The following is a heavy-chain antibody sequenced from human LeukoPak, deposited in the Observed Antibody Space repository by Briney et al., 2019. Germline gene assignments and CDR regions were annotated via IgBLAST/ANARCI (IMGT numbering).Heavy chain of an antibody. CDR2: ISHDGTDK. D-gene: IGHD3-16*01. Sequence: GMSLRLSCAASGFTFRSFAMHWVRQAPGKGLEWVAIISHDGTDKYYADSVKGRFTISRDNSKNALHLQMNSLRIEDTAVYYCVQRGGLDYWGQGTLVTVSS. J-gene: IGHJ4*02. V-gene: IGHV3-30*03. CDR3: VQRGGLDY. CDR1: GFTFRSFA.